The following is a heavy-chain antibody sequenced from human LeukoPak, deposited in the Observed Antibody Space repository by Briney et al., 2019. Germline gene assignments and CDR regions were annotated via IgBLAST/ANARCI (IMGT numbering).Heavy chain of an antibody. CDR2: IKSKTDGGTT. D-gene: IGHD5-18*01. V-gene: IGHV3-15*01. Sequence: PGGSLRLSCAASGFTFSNAWMSWVRQAPGKGLEWVGRIKSKTDGGTTDYAAPVKGRFTISRDDSKTTLYLQMNSLKTDDTAVYYCTTDRGYSYAYLYWGQGTLVTVSS. CDR3: TTDRGYSYAYLY. CDR1: GFTFSNAW. J-gene: IGHJ4*02.